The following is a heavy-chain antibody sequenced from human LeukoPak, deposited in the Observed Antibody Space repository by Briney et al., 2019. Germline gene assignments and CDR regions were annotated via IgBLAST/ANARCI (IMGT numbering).Heavy chain of an antibody. V-gene: IGHV6-1*01. CDR2: TYYRSKWYS. J-gene: IGHJ4*02. CDR3: ARDVATTGWYTFDY. D-gene: IGHD6-19*01. CDR1: GDSVSSINGA. Sequence: SQTLSLTCAISGDSVSSINGAWNWVRQSPSRGLEWLGSTYYRSKWYSDYAVPIQGRISINPDTSKNQFTLHLFSVTPDDTAVYYCARDVATTGWYTFDYWGQGTRVTVSS.